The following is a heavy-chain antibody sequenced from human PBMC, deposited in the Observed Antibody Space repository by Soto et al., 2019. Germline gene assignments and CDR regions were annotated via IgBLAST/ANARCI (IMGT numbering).Heavy chain of an antibody. D-gene: IGHD3-10*01. Sequence: QLQLQESGPGLVKPSETLSLTCTVSGGSISRSSYYWGWIRQPPGKGLEWIGSIYYSGSTQYNPSLKSLVTISVDTSKNQFSLKLSSVTAADTAVYYCATLWFGEADYWGQGTLVTVSS. J-gene: IGHJ4*02. CDR1: GGSISRSSYY. V-gene: IGHV4-39*01. CDR3: ATLWFGEADY. CDR2: IYYSGST.